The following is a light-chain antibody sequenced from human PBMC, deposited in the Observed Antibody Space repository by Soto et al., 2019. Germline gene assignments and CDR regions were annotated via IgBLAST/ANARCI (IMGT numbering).Light chain of an antibody. J-gene: IGKJ2*01. CDR1: QSVLYSSNNKNF. Sequence: DIVMTQSPDSLAVSLGERATINCKSNQSVLYSSNNKNFLAWYQQKPGQPPKLLIYWASTRESGVPDRFSGSGSGTDFTLTISSLQAEDVAVYYCQHYYSSPHTFGQGTKLEIK. V-gene: IGKV4-1*01. CDR2: WAS. CDR3: QHYYSSPHT.